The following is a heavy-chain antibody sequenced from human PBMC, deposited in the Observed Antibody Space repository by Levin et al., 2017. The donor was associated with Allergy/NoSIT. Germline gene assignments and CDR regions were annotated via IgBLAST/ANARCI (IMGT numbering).Heavy chain of an antibody. CDR3: ARVWGGYCSGGSCYDYDGMDV. CDR1: GFTFSSYA. V-gene: IGHV3-30-3*01. J-gene: IGHJ6*02. D-gene: IGHD2-15*01. CDR2: ISYDGSNK. Sequence: GGSLRLSCAASGFTFSSYAMHWVRQAPGKGLEWVAVISYDGSNKYYADSVKGRFTISRDNSKNTLYLQMNSLRAEDTAVYYCARVWGGYCSGGSCYDYDGMDVWGQGTTVTVSS.